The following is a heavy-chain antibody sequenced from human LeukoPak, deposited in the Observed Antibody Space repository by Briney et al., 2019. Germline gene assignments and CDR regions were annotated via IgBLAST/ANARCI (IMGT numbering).Heavy chain of an antibody. Sequence: SETLSLTCTVSGGSISSSRYYWRWIRQPPGKGLEWIGSIYYSGSTYYNPSLKRRVTISVDTSKNQFSLKLRSVTAADTAVYYCARLLVDTAMVPYYYYGMDVWGQGTTVTVSS. CDR1: GGSISSSRYY. V-gene: IGHV4-39*01. CDR2: IYYSGST. J-gene: IGHJ6*02. D-gene: IGHD5-18*01. CDR3: ARLLVDTAMVPYYYYGMDV.